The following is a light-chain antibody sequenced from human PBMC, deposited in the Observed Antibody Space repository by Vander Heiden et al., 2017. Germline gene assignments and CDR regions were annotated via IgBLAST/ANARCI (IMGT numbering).Light chain of an antibody. Sequence: QSVLTQPPSASGTPGQRGTIACSGSSSNIGSNTVNWSQQLPGTAPKLLIYSNNQRPSGVPDRFSGSKSGTSASLAISGLPSEDEADYYCAAWDDSLNGSYVFGTGTKVTVL. J-gene: IGLJ1*01. CDR2: SNN. V-gene: IGLV1-44*01. CDR1: SSNIGSNT. CDR3: AAWDDSLNGSYV.